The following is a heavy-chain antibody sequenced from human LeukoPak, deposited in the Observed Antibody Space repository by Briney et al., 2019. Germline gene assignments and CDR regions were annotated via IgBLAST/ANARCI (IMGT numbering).Heavy chain of an antibody. CDR1: GGTFSSYA. Sequence: ASVKVSCKASGGTFSSYAISWARQAPGQGLEWMGGIIPIFGTANYAQKFQGRVTITTDESTSTAYMVLSSLRSEDTGVYYCARVNRGPYFDWLRPDNYYYMDVWGKGTTLTVSS. J-gene: IGHJ6*03. V-gene: IGHV1-69*05. D-gene: IGHD3-9*01. CDR3: ARVNRGPYFDWLRPDNYYYMDV. CDR2: IIPIFGTA.